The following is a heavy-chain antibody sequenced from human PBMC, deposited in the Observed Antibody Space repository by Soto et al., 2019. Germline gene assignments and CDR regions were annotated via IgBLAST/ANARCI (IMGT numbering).Heavy chain of an antibody. V-gene: IGHV3-23*01. Sequence: HPGGSLRLSCAASGFTFSSYAMSWVRQAPGKGLEWVSAISGSGGSTYYADSVKGRFTISRDNSKNTLYLQMNSLRAEDTAVYYCAKGSTYYYGSGSYYNSYYYYYGMDVWGQGTTVTVSS. J-gene: IGHJ6*02. D-gene: IGHD3-10*01. CDR3: AKGSTYYYGSGSYYNSYYYYYGMDV. CDR2: ISGSGGST. CDR1: GFTFSSYA.